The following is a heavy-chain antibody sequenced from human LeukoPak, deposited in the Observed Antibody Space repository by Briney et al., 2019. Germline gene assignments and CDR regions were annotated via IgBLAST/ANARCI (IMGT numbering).Heavy chain of an antibody. CDR2: IYYSGST. D-gene: IGHD2-15*01. Sequence: SETLSLTCTVSVGSINSYYWSWIRQSPGKGLEWIGYIYYSGSTDYNPSLKSRVTISVDSSKNQFSLKLTSVTAADTAVYFCARHYCSGASCYYFDYWGQGTLVTVSS. J-gene: IGHJ4*02. V-gene: IGHV4-59*13. CDR1: VGSINSYY. CDR3: ARHYCSGASCYYFDY.